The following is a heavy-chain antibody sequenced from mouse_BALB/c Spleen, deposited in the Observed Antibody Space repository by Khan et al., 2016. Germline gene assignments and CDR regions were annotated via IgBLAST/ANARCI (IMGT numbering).Heavy chain of an antibody. CDR2: IHYSGST. CDR3: TRGDYYGSGY. CDR1: GYSISSGYS. V-gene: IGHV3-1*02. D-gene: IGHD1-1*01. J-gene: IGHJ2*01. Sequence: EVQLQESGPDLVKPSQSLSLTCTVTGYSISSGYSWHWIRQFPGNKLEWMAYIHYSGSTNYNPSLKSRISITRDTSKNQFVLQLISVTTEDTATYYCTRGDYYGSGYWGQGTTLTVSS.